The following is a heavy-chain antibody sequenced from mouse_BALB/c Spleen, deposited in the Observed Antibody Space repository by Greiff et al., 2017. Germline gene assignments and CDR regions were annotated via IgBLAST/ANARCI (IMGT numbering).Heavy chain of an antibody. CDR2: ISSGGSYT. V-gene: IGHV5-9-4*01. J-gene: IGHJ4*01. CDR1: GFTFSSYA. D-gene: IGHD2-2*01. Sequence: EVKVVESGGGLVKPGGSLKLSCAASGFTFSSYAMSWVRQSPEKRLEWVAEISSGGSYTYYPDTVTGRFTISRDNAKNTLYLEMSSLRSEDTAMYYCARDYGYDSYAMDYWGQGTSVTVSS. CDR3: ARDYGYDSYAMDY.